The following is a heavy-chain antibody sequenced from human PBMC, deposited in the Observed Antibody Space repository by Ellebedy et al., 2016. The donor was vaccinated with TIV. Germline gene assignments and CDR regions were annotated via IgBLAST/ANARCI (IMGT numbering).Heavy chain of an antibody. CDR3: ARASNGLDV. CDR1: GFTFSSYA. V-gene: IGHV3-23*01. CDR2: ISGSGGST. J-gene: IGHJ6*02. Sequence: GESLKISCAASGFTFSSYAMSWVRQAPGKGLEWVSAISGSGGSTYYADSVKGRFTISRENAKNSLYLQMNSLKSGDTAVYYCARASNGLDVWGQGTTVTVFS.